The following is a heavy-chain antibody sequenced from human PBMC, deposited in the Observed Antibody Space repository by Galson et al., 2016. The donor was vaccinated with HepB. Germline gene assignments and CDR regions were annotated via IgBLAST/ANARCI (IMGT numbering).Heavy chain of an antibody. D-gene: IGHD1-1*01. V-gene: IGHV3-48*04. CDR1: GFTFSSYS. J-gene: IGHJ4*02. Sequence: SLRLSCAATGFTFSSYSMNWVRQAPGKGLEWVSYISVYRTIYYADSVKGRFTISRDNARNSLYLQMNTLRADDTAVYYCARSVEGHFDYWGQGILVTVSS. CDR3: ARSVEGHFDY. CDR2: ISVYRTI.